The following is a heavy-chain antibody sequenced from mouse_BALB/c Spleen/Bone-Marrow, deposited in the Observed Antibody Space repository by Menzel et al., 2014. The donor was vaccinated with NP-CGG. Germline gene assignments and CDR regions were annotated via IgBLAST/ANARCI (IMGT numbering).Heavy chain of an antibody. CDR2: INPSSGYT. J-gene: IGHJ4*01. Sequence: QVQLKESGAELARPGASVKMSCRASGYTFTTYTMHWVEQRPGQGLEWIGYINPSSGYTYYNQTFKDKATLTADKSSSAAYLQLSSLTSEDSAVYYCARVYGNYDAMDYWGQGTSVTVSS. D-gene: IGHD2-1*01. V-gene: IGHV1-4*01. CDR1: GYTFTTYT. CDR3: ARVYGNYDAMDY.